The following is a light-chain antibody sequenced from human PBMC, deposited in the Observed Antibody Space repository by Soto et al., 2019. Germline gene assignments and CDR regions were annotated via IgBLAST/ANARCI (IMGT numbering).Light chain of an antibody. CDR3: QQYNSYPIT. Sequence: DIQLTQSPSSLSASVGDRVTITCRASQGVGKYLAWFRQKPGKAPESLIYATSSLQSGVPSKFSGSGSGTHFTLTISSLQPEDFATYYCQQYNSYPITFGQGTRLDIK. V-gene: IGKV1-16*02. CDR1: QGVGKY. J-gene: IGKJ5*01. CDR2: ATS.